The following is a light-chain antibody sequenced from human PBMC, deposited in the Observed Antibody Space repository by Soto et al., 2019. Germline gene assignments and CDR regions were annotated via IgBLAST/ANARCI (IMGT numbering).Light chain of an antibody. CDR1: QSVRNNW. CDR2: DAS. Sequence: EFVLTQSPGTLSLSPGERATLFCRASQSVRNNWLAWYQQKPGQAPRLLMYDASTRATGIPDRFSGSGSGTDFTLTITRLEPEDFAVYYCQQQASSPPTWTFGQGTKVEIK. J-gene: IGKJ1*01. V-gene: IGKV3-20*01. CDR3: QQQASSPPTWT.